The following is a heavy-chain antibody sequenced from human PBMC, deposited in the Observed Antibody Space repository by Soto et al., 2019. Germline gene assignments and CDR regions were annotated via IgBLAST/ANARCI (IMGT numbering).Heavy chain of an antibody. D-gene: IGHD1-26*01. V-gene: IGHV1-46*01. CDR1: GYTFTNYY. Sequence: ASVKVSCKASGYTFTNYYMHWVRQAPGQGLEWMGMINPSGDSTTYAQKFQGRVTMTRDTSTSTVYIELSSLRSEGTAVYYCARQDEPLGYWGQGTLVTVSS. J-gene: IGHJ4*02. CDR3: ARQDEPLGY. CDR2: INPSGDST.